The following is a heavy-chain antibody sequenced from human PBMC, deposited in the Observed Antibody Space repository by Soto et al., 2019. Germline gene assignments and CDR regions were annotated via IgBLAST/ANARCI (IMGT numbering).Heavy chain of an antibody. J-gene: IGHJ4*02. CDR3: ARGRRGSRTGPDPYYFDY. Sequence: GSLRLSCAASGFILSSYAMHWVRQAPGRGLEWVAVISYDGSNKYYAASVKGRFTISRDNSKNTLYLQMKSLRAEDTAVYYCARGRRGSRTGPDPYYFDYWGQGTLVTVSS. CDR1: GFILSSYA. CDR2: ISYDGSNK. D-gene: IGHD3-16*01. V-gene: IGHV3-30-3*01.